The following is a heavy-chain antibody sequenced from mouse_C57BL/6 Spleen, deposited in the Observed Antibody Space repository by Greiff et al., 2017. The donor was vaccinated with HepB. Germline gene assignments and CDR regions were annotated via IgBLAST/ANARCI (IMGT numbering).Heavy chain of an antibody. J-gene: IGHJ3*01. CDR1: GYTFTSYW. V-gene: IGHV1-55*01. CDR2: IYPGSGST. D-gene: IGHD2-4*01. CDR3: ARGEYDYDPFAY. Sequence: QVQLQQSGAELVKPGASVKMSCKASGYTFTSYWITWVKQRPGQGLEWIGDIYPGSGSTNYNEKFKSKATLTVDTSSSTAYMQLSSLTSEDSAVYYCARGEYDYDPFAYWGQGTLVTVSA.